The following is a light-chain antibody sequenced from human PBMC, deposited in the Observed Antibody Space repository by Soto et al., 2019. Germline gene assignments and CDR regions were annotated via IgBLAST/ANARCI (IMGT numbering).Light chain of an antibody. J-gene: IGLJ1*01. Sequence: QSVLTQPASVSGPPGQSLTISCTGTSSVVGGYNYVSWYQQHPGKAPKLMIYDISNRPSGVSNRFSGSKSGNTASLTISGLQAEDEADYYCSSYTSSSPFVFGTGTKVTVL. CDR3: SSYTSSSPFV. CDR1: SSVVGGYNY. V-gene: IGLV2-14*01. CDR2: DIS.